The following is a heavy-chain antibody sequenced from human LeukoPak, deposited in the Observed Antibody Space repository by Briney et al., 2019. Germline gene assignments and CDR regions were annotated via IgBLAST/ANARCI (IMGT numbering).Heavy chain of an antibody. CDR2: VKQDVNEK. Sequence: GGSLRLSCAASGFTFSSHWMTWVRQAPGKGLEWVASVKQDVNEKYYVDSVKGRFTISRDNAKNSLFLQMNSLRAEDTAVYYCARGPRPDYGDYGGYYYGMDVWGQGTTVTVSS. CDR3: ARGPRPDYGDYGGYYYGMDV. V-gene: IGHV3-7*01. CDR1: GFTFSSHW. D-gene: IGHD4-17*01. J-gene: IGHJ6*02.